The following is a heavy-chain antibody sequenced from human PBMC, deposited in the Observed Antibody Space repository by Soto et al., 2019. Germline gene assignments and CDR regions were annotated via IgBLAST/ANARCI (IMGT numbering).Heavy chain of an antibody. CDR2: ISWNSGSI. CDR1: GFTFDDYA. D-gene: IGHD2-15*01. V-gene: IGHV3-9*01. Sequence: GGSLRLSCAASGFTFDDYAMHWVRQAPGKGLEWVSGISWNSGSIGYADSVKGRFTISRDNAKNSLYLQMNSLRAEDTALYYCAKDGEGYCSGGSCFNWFDPWGQGTLVTVSS. CDR3: AKDGEGYCSGGSCFNWFDP. J-gene: IGHJ5*02.